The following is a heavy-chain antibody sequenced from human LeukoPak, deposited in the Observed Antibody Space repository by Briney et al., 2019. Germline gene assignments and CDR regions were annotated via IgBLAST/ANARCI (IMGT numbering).Heavy chain of an antibody. V-gene: IGHV1-69*13. J-gene: IGHJ4*02. CDR2: IIPIFGTA. D-gene: IGHD3-10*01. Sequence: ASVKVSCKASGGTFSSYAISWVRQAPGQGLEWMGGIIPIFGTANYAQKFQGRVTITADESTSTAYMELSSLRSEDTAVYYCARDPKGSMVRGVITRYYFDYWGQGTLVTVSS. CDR1: GGTFSSYA. CDR3: ARDPKGSMVRGVITRYYFDY.